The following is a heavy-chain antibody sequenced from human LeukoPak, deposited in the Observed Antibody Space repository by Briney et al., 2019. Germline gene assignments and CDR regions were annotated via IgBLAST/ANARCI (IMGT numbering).Heavy chain of an antibody. CDR3: ARAQAWFGENDYYMDV. CDR1: GFTFNNYE. J-gene: IGHJ6*03. V-gene: IGHV3-48*03. CDR2: ISSSGYTI. D-gene: IGHD3-10*01. Sequence: GSLRLSCAASGFTFNNYEMNWVRQAPGKGLEWVSYISSSGYTIYYADSVKGRFTISRDNAKSSLDLQMNSLRAEDTAVYYCARAQAWFGENDYYMDVWGKGTTVTVSS.